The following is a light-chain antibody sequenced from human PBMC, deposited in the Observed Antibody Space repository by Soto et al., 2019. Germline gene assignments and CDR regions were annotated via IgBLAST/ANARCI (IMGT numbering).Light chain of an antibody. CDR2: EGS. J-gene: IGLJ3*02. CDR1: NSDVGGYNI. Sequence: QSALTQPASVSGSPGQSITISCTGTNSDVGGYNIVSWYQQHPDKAPKVIIYEGSQRPSGVSNRFSASKSGNTASLTISGLQAEDEADYYCCSFAGSGTWVFGGGTKVTVL. CDR3: CSFAGSGTWV. V-gene: IGLV2-23*01.